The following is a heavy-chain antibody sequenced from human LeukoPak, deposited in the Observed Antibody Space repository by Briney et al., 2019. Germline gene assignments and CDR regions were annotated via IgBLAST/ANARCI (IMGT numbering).Heavy chain of an antibody. V-gene: IGHV3-23*01. CDR2: ISGSGGST. CDR3: AKDEPGTYYYDSSGYCYDY. D-gene: IGHD3-22*01. J-gene: IGHJ4*02. Sequence: PGGSLRLSCAASGFTFSSYAMSWVRQAPGKGLEWVSAISGSGGSTYYADSVKGRFTISRDNSKNTLYLQMNSLRAEDTAVYYCAKDEPGTYYYDSSGYCYDYWGQGTLVTVSS. CDR1: GFTFSSYA.